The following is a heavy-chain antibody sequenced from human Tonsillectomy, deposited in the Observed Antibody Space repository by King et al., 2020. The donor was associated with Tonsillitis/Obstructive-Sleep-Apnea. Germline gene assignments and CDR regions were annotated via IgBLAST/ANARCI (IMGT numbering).Heavy chain of an antibody. Sequence: QLVQSGAEVKKPGASVKVSCKASGYTFTRYYMHWVRQAPGQGLEWMGIINPRGGSTSYAQKFQGRVTMTRDTSTSTVYMELSSLRSEDTAVYYCARNRDGLQRWFDPWGQGTLVTVSS. CDR2: INPRGGST. CDR3: ARNRDGLQRWFDP. CDR1: GYTFTRYY. J-gene: IGHJ5*02. D-gene: IGHD1-1*01. V-gene: IGHV1-46*01.